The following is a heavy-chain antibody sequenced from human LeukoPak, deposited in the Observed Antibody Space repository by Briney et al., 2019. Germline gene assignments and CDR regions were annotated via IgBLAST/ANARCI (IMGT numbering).Heavy chain of an antibody. CDR2: ISSESIHL. Sequence: GGLRLSCAASGFTFSSYSMNWVRQAPGKGLEWVASISSESIHLRYADSVKGRFTISRDNAKELVFLQMNSLRAEDTAIYYCARGFGDFDPRLDYWGHGSVITVSS. V-gene: IGHV3-21*01. CDR3: ARGFGDFDPRLDY. CDR1: GFTFSSYS. J-gene: IGHJ4*01. D-gene: IGHD3-16*01.